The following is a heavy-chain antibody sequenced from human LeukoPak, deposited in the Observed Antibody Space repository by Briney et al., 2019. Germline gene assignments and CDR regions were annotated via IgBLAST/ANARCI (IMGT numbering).Heavy chain of an antibody. V-gene: IGHV3-30-3*01. CDR1: GFTFRSYA. CDR2: ISYDRSNK. CDR3: ARDRIQLWPRYYFDY. D-gene: IGHD5-18*01. Sequence: PGGSLRLSCAASGFTFRSYAMHWVRQAPGEGLVWVVVISYDRSNKYYADSVKGRFTISRDNSKNTLYLQMNSLRAEDTAVYYCARDRIQLWPRYYFDYWGQGTLVTVSS. J-gene: IGHJ4*02.